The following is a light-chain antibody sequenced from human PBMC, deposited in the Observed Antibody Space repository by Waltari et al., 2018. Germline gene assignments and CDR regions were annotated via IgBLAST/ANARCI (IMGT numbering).Light chain of an antibody. V-gene: IGKV3-15*01. CDR3: QQYNHWPRT. Sequence: ETVLTQSPATLSVSPGDRATLSCRASQSISPYLAWYQHGPGQAPRLLIHDASTRATGIPARFSGSGSGTDFTLTISGLQSEDFAVYYCQQYNHWPRTFGQGTKVDIK. CDR2: DAS. CDR1: QSISPY. J-gene: IGKJ1*01.